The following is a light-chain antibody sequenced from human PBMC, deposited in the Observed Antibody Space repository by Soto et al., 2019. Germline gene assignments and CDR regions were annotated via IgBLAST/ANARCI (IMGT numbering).Light chain of an antibody. CDR1: QSVSSN. CDR3: QQYNNWPPWT. Sequence: EIVMTKSPATLSVSPGERATLSCGASQSVSSNLAWYQQKPGQAPRLLIYGASTRATGIPARFSGSGSGTEFTLTISSLQSEDFAVYYCQQYNNWPPWTFGQGTKVDI. V-gene: IGKV3-15*01. J-gene: IGKJ1*01. CDR2: GAS.